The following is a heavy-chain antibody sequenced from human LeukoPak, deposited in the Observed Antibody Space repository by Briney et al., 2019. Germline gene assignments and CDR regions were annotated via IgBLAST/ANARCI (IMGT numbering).Heavy chain of an antibody. Sequence: SETLSLTCSVSGGSISSNSYYWGWIRQPPGKGLEWIGSIYYSGSTYYNPSLKSRVTISVDTSKNQFSLKLSSVTAADTAVYYCAREGTMTTVTSYWYFDLWGRGTLVTVSS. CDR1: GGSISSNSYY. CDR3: AREGTMTTVTSYWYFDL. J-gene: IGHJ2*01. CDR2: IYYSGST. D-gene: IGHD4-17*01. V-gene: IGHV4-39*07.